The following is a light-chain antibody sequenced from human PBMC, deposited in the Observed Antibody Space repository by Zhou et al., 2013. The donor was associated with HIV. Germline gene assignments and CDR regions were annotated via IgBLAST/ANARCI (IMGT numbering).Light chain of an antibody. Sequence: DIQMTQSPSTLSASVGDAVTITCRASQNINNWLAWYQQKPGKPPKLLIYKASSLESGVPSRFSGGGSGTAFTLTISSLQPDDFATYYCLQHNSYPWTFGQGTKVDIK. CDR1: QNINNW. CDR3: LQHNSYPWT. CDR2: KAS. J-gene: IGKJ1*01. V-gene: IGKV1-5*03.